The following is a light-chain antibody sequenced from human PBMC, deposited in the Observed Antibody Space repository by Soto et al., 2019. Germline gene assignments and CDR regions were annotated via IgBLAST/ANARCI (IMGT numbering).Light chain of an antibody. CDR1: SSDVGIYNY. Sequence: QSVLTQPASVSGSPGQSIAISCTGSSSDVGIYNYVSWYQQHPGKVSKLIIYEVTNRPSGVSNRFCGSKSGNTASLTISGLQTKDEADYDCSAYTTSSTRGFGTGTKVTVL. J-gene: IGLJ1*01. V-gene: IGLV2-14*01. CDR3: SAYTTSSTRG. CDR2: EVT.